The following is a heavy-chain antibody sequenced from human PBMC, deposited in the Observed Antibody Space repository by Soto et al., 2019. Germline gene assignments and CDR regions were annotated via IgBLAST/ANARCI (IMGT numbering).Heavy chain of an antibody. Sequence: QEQVVQSGPAMKEPGSSVKVSCRASGIMSSGYGFSWVRQAPGQEVEWVGMINPILDSTHYAQNLQGRVSLSFDKVRDSAFLEVTTPALEDKAIYFCATMKRARLDSWGRGTVVTVSS. CDR3: ATMKRARLDS. V-gene: IGHV1-69*09. CDR2: INPILDST. CDR1: GIMSSGYG. D-gene: IGHD6-25*01. J-gene: IGHJ4*02.